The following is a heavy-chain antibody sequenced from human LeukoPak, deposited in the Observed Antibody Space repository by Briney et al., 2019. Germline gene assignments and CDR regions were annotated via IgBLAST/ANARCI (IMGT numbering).Heavy chain of an antibody. CDR1: GGSFSGYY. J-gene: IGHJ5*02. Sequence: PSETLSLTCAVYGGSFSGYYWSWIRQPPGKGLEWIGEINHSGSTNYNPSLKSRVTISVDTSKNQFSLKPSSVTAADTAVYYCARGGRQRAPGSSSGYSTNWFDPWGQGTLVTVSS. V-gene: IGHV4-34*01. CDR2: INHSGST. CDR3: ARGGRQRAPGSSSGYSTNWFDP. D-gene: IGHD3-22*01.